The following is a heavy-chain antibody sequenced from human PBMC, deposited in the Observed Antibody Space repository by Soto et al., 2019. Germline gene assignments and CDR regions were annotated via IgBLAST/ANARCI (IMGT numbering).Heavy chain of an antibody. V-gene: IGHV1-18*01. Sequence: EASVKVSCKASGYTFTIYGIIWVRQAPGQGLEWMGWISAYNGNTSYAQKLQGRVTMTTDTSTSTAYMELRSLRSDDTAVYYCARDQPQWFGSTIPPIDYWGQGTLVTVSS. CDR2: ISAYNGNT. J-gene: IGHJ4*02. CDR1: GYTFTIYG. D-gene: IGHD3-22*01. CDR3: ARDQPQWFGSTIPPIDY.